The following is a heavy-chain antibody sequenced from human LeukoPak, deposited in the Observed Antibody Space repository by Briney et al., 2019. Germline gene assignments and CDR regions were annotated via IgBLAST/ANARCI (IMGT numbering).Heavy chain of an antibody. D-gene: IGHD1-26*01. CDR2: IYYTGIT. Sequence: SETLSLTCTVSGGSMSSSSYYWGWIRQPPGKGLEWIGSIYYTGITYYTPSLKSRVTISVDTSKNQFSLKLSSVTAADTAVYYCARLVGAAPFNYFDYWGQGTLDTVSS. V-gene: IGHV4-39*07. CDR3: ARLVGAAPFNYFDY. CDR1: GGSMSSSSYY. J-gene: IGHJ4*02.